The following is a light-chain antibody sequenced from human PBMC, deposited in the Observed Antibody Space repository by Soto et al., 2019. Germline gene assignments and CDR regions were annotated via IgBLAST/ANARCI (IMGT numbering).Light chain of an antibody. J-gene: IGKJ2*01. Sequence: EIVMTQSPATLSVSPGERATLSCRASQSVSTNLAWYQQKPGQAPRLLMYGASTRAPGIPARFSGSGSGTAFTLPISSMQSEDFAVYYCQQYHNWPPSTFGQGTKLEIK. CDR2: GAS. V-gene: IGKV3-15*01. CDR3: QQYHNWPPST. CDR1: QSVSTN.